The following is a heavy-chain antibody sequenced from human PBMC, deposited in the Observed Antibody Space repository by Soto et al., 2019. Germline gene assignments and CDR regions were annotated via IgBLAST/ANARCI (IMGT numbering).Heavy chain of an antibody. CDR1: GYRFTSSW. CDR2: IFPSDSDT. J-gene: IGHJ5*02. CDR3: ARKDKSGYFNWFDP. V-gene: IGHV5-51*01. Sequence: GESLKISCRTSGYRFTSSWIAWVRQMPGKGLEWMGIIFPSDSDTRYSPSFQGQVTISADRSTSTVFLQWASLKASDTAVYFCARKDKSGYFNWFDPWGQGTLVTVS. D-gene: IGHD3-22*01.